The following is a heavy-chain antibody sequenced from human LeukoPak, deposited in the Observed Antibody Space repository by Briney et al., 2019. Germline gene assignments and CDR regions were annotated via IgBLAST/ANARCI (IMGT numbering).Heavy chain of an antibody. V-gene: IGHV4-39*01. J-gene: IGHJ4*02. CDR2: VTYSGST. CDR1: GGSISSSTYY. Sequence: SETLSLTCTVSGGSISSSTYYWAWIRQSPGKGLEWIGSVTYSGSTYYNPSLESRVTISVDTSKNQFSLRLISVTAVDTAVYYCARQGVGATDCWGQGTLVTVSS. D-gene: IGHD1-26*01. CDR3: ARQGVGATDC.